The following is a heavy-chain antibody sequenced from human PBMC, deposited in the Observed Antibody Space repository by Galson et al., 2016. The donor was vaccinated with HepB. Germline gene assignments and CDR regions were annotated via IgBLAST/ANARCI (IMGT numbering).Heavy chain of an antibody. CDR1: SGSISSSRYY. V-gene: IGHV4-39*01. Sequence: SETLSLTCTVSSGSISSSRYYWGWIRQPPGKGLEWIGSVYYSGTAYYDPSLKSRVSISVDTSKNQFSLRLSSVTAGDTAVYFCASHCGGDCYNNLADAFDFGGRGTMVTVSS. CDR2: VYYSGTA. CDR3: ASHCGGDCYNNLADAFDF. J-gene: IGHJ3*01. D-gene: IGHD2-21*01.